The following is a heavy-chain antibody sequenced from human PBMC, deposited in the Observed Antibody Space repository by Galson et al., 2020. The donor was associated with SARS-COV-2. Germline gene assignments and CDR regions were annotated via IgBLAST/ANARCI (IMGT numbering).Heavy chain of an antibody. Sequence: SETLSLTCTVSGGSVSSGSYYWSWIRQPPGKGLEWIGYIYYSGSTNYNPSLKSRVTISVDTSKNQFSLKLSSVTAADTAVYYCARVISGPDDAFDIWGQGTMVTVSS. CDR1: GGSVSSGSYY. J-gene: IGHJ3*02. CDR3: ARVISGPDDAFDI. CDR2: IYYSGST. V-gene: IGHV4-61*01. D-gene: IGHD5-12*01.